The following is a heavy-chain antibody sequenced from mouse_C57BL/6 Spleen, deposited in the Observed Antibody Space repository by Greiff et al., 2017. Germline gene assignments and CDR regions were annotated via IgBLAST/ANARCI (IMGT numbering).Heavy chain of an antibody. CDR3: ARNPITTVVSYWYFDV. Sequence: VQVVESGAELARPGASVKLSCKASGYTFTSYGISWVKQRTGQGLEWIGEIYPRSGNTYYNEKFKGKATLTADKSSSTAYMELRSLTSEDSAVYFCARNPITTVVSYWYFDVWGTGTTVTVSS. J-gene: IGHJ1*03. CDR1: GYTFTSYG. CDR2: IYPRSGNT. V-gene: IGHV1-81*01. D-gene: IGHD1-1*01.